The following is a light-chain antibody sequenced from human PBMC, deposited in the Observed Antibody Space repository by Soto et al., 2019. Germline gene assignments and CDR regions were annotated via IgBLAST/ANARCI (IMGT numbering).Light chain of an antibody. CDR1: SSDVGGYNY. J-gene: IGLJ1*01. CDR2: EVS. V-gene: IGLV2-8*01. Sequence: QSALTQPPSASGSPGQSVTISCTGTSSDVGGYNYVSWYQQHPGKAPKLIIYEVSKRPSGVPDRFSGSKTGNTATLTVSGLQAEDEADYYCSSYAGSNYVFGTGTKLTVL. CDR3: SSYAGSNYV.